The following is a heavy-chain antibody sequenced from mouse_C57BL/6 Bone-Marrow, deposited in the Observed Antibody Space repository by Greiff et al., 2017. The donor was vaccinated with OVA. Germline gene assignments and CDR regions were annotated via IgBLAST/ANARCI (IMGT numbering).Heavy chain of an antibody. CDR2: IYPSDSET. J-gene: IGHJ2*01. CDR1: GYTFTSYW. D-gene: IGHD2-3*01. V-gene: IGHV1-61*01. CDR3: AREEGDGYYFDY. Sequence: QVQLQQPGAELVRPGASVNLCFNSSGYTFTSYWMDWVKQRPGQGLEWIGNIYPSDSETHYNQKFKDKATLTVDKSSSTAYMQLSSLTSEDSAVYYCAREEGDGYYFDYWGQGTTLTVSS.